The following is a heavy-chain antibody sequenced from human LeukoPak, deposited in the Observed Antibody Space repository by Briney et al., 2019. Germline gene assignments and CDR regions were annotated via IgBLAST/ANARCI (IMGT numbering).Heavy chain of an antibody. V-gene: IGHV1-46*01. D-gene: IGHD3-22*01. CDR1: GYTFTSCY. CDR2: INPSGGST. J-gene: IGHJ4*02. Sequence: ASVKVSCKASGYTFTSCYMHWVRQAPGQGLEWMGIINPSGGSTSYAQKFQGRVTMTRDTSTSTVYMELSSLRSEDTAVYYCARAYYYDSSGYYYGGDFFDYWGQGTLVTVSS. CDR3: ARAYYYDSSGYYYGGDFFDY.